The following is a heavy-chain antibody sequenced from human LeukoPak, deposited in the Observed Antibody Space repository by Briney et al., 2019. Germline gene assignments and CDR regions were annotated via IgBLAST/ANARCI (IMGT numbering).Heavy chain of an antibody. V-gene: IGHV4-59*01. D-gene: IGHD3-22*01. J-gene: IGHJ2*01. CDR3: ARAPRRSGYYSQYWYFDL. CDR2: IYYSGST. Sequence: SETLSLTCTVSGGSISSYYWSWIRQPPGKGLEWIGYIYYSGSTNYNPSLKSRVTISVDTSKNQFSLKLSSVTAADTAVYYCARAPRRSGYYSQYWYFDLWGRGTLVTVSS. CDR1: GGSISSYY.